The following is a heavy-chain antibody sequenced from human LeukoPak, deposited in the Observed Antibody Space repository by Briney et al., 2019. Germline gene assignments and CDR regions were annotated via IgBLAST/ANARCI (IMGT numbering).Heavy chain of an antibody. V-gene: IGHV3-74*01. Sequence: GGSLRLSCAASGFTFSTYSMHWVRQTPGKGLVWVSRINSDGSITNYADSVKGRFTISRDNVNNTLYLQMNSLRAEDTAMYYCARPGGSGWYSWGQGTLVTVSS. J-gene: IGHJ4*02. CDR2: INSDGSIT. D-gene: IGHD6-19*01. CDR1: GFTFSTYS. CDR3: ARPGGSGWYS.